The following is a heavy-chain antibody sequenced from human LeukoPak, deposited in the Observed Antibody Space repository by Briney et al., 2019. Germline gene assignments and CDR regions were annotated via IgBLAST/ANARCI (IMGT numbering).Heavy chain of an antibody. V-gene: IGHV4-39*07. CDR3: ARDPASDSSGWYVVDY. D-gene: IGHD6-19*01. J-gene: IGHJ4*02. Sequence: SETLSLTCTVSGGSISSSPYYWGWIRQSPGKGLEWIGSIYYSGSTYYNPSLKSRVTISVDASKNQFSLKLSSVTAADTAVYYCARDPASDSSGWYVVDYWGQGTLVTVSS. CDR1: GGSISSSPYY. CDR2: IYYSGST.